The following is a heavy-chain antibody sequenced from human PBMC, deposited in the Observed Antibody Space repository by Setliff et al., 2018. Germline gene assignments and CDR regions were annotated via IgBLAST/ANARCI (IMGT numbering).Heavy chain of an antibody. J-gene: IGHJ3*02. CDR3: AISTIFGVVSPTPDAFDI. D-gene: IGHD3-3*01. Sequence: SVKVSCKASGGTFSIYTISWVRQAPGQGLEWMGRIIPIFGTANYAQKFQGRVTITADKSTSTAYMELSSLRSEDTAVYYCAISTIFGVVSPTPDAFDIWGQRTMVTVSS. CDR1: GGTFSIYT. CDR2: IIPIFGTA. V-gene: IGHV1-69*08.